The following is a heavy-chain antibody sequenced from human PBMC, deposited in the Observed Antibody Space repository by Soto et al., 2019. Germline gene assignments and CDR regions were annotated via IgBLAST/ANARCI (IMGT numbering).Heavy chain of an antibody. V-gene: IGHV3-23*01. CDR2: VSGRGGGT. D-gene: IGHD1-7*01. CDR3: AKEKFVTGTSSYFVD. CDR1: EFTFSSYA. J-gene: IGHJ4*02. Sequence: GGSLRLSCAASEFTFSSYAMSWVRQAPGKGLEWVSSVSGRGGGTYYADSVKGRFTISRDNSKNTLYLQMNSLRAEDTAVYYCAKEKFVTGTSSYFVDWGQGTLVTVAS.